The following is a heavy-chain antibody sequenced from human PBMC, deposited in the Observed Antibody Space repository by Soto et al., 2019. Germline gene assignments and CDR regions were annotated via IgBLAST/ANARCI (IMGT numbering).Heavy chain of an antibody. V-gene: IGHV1-24*01. CDR1: GYTLTELS. CDR3: ATSYDRASHDAFDI. Sequence: AASVKVSCKVSGYTLTELSMHWVRQAPGKGLEWMGGFDPEDGETIYAQKFQGRVTMTEDTSTDTAYMELSSLRSEDTAVYYCATSYDRASHDAFDIWGQGTMVTVSS. D-gene: IGHD3-22*01. J-gene: IGHJ3*02. CDR2: FDPEDGET.